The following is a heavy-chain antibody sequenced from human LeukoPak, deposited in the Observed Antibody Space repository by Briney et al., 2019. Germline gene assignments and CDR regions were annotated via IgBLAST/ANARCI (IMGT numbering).Heavy chain of an antibody. D-gene: IGHD3-9*01. Sequence: SGKVSCKASGYTFTGYYMHWVRQAPGQGLEWMGWINPNSGGTNYAQKFQGRVTMTRDTSISTAYMELSRLRSDDTAVYYCARDYDILTPPGYWGQGTLVTVSS. CDR3: ARDYDILTPPGY. V-gene: IGHV1-2*02. CDR1: GYTFTGYY. CDR2: INPNSGGT. J-gene: IGHJ4*02.